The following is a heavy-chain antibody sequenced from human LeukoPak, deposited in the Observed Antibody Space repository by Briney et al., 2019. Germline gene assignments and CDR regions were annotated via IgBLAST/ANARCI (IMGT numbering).Heavy chain of an antibody. CDR3: ARVVSLGRPHYGMDV. CDR1: GDSISSYF. J-gene: IGHJ6*02. D-gene: IGHD1-26*01. Sequence: SETLPLTCSVSGDSISSYFWAWIRQPPGKGLEWIGYIYKSGNTNNNPSLKSRITMSVDTSKNQFSLKLSSVTAADTAVYYCARVVSLGRPHYGMDVWGQGTTVIVSS. V-gene: IGHV4-59*01. CDR2: IYKSGNT.